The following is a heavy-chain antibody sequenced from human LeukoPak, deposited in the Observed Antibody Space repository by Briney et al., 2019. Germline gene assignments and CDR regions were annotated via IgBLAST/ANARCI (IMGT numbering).Heavy chain of an antibody. Sequence: SGGSLRLSCAASGFTFDDYTMHWVRHAPGKGLEWVSLISWDGGSTYYADSVKGRFTISRDNSKNSLYLQMNSLRTEDTALYYCAKGGRITMVRGIYYYMDVWGKGTTVTVSS. CDR1: GFTFDDYT. D-gene: IGHD3-10*01. CDR2: ISWDGGST. CDR3: AKGGRITMVRGIYYYMDV. J-gene: IGHJ6*03. V-gene: IGHV3-43*01.